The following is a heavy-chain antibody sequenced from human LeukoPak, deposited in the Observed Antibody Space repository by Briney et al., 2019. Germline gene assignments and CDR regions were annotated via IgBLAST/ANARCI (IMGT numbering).Heavy chain of an antibody. CDR1: GFTVSSNY. D-gene: IGHD6-19*01. CDR3: AKDGWDLKGPLDY. Sequence: PGGSLRLSCAASGFTVSSNYMSWVRQAPGKGLEWVAVISYDGSNKYYADSVKGRFTISRDNSKNTLYLQMNSLRAEDTAVYYCAKDGWDLKGPLDYWGQGTLVTVSS. CDR2: ISYDGSNK. V-gene: IGHV3-30*18. J-gene: IGHJ4*02.